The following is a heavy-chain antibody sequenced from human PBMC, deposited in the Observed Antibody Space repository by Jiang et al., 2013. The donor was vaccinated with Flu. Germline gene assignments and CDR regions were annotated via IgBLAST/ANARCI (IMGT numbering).Heavy chain of an antibody. CDR1: GGSISSSSYY. CDR3: ARRASGIAAAAWV. D-gene: IGHD6-13*01. Sequence: GSGLVKPSETLSLTCTVSGGSISSSSYYWGWIRQPPGKGLEWIGSIYYSGSTYYNPSLKSRVTISVDTSKNQFSLKLSSVTAADTAVYYCARRASGIAAAAWVWGQGTTVTVSS. V-gene: IGHV4-39*01. CDR2: IYYSGST. J-gene: IGHJ6*02.